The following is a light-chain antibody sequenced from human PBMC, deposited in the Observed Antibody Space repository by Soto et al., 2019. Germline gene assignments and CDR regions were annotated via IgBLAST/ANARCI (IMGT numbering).Light chain of an antibody. Sequence: DIVMTQSPDSLAVSLGERATINCKSSQSVLYSSNNKNYLAWYQQKPGQAPKLLIYWASTRESGVPDRFSGSGSGTDFTLTISSLKAGDVAVYYCQQYYNTPYTFGQGTKLEIK. CDR2: WAS. V-gene: IGKV4-1*01. CDR3: QQYYNTPYT. CDR1: QSVLYSSNNKNY. J-gene: IGKJ2*01.